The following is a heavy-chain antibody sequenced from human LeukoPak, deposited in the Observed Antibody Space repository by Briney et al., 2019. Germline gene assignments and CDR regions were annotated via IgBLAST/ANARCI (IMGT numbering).Heavy chain of an antibody. Sequence: ASVKVSCKASGYTFTSYAMHWVRQAPGQRLEWMGWINAGNGNTKYSQKFQGRVTITRDTSASTAYMELSSLRSEDTAVYYCATAMVSRGAFDIWGQGTMVTVSS. V-gene: IGHV1-3*01. CDR1: GYTFTSYA. CDR3: ATAMVSRGAFDI. J-gene: IGHJ3*02. CDR2: INAGNGNT. D-gene: IGHD2-8*01.